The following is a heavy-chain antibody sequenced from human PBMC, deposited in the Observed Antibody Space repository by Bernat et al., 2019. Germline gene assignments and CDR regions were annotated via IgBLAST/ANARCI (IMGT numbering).Heavy chain of an antibody. CDR1: GFTFRDYW. D-gene: IGHD1-26*01. Sequence: EVQLVESGGDLVQPGGSLRLSCAASGFTFRDYWMHWVRQAPGKGLVWVPRIKSDGSDTSYADPVKGRFTISRDNAKNTLYLQMNSLRDGDTAVYYCTRGRWETLPDRWGQGTLVTVSS. CDR3: TRGRWETLPDR. J-gene: IGHJ5*02. V-gene: IGHV3-74*01. CDR2: IKSDGSDT.